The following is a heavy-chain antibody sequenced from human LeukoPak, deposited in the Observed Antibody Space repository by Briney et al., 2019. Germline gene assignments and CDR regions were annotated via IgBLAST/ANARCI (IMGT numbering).Heavy chain of an antibody. Sequence: PSETLSLTCTVSGGSISSSGYYWGWIRQPPGKGLEWIGSIYYSGNTYYNPSLKSRVTISVDTSKNQFSLKLSSVTAADTAVYYCARPRDGYNYEAFDIRGQGTMVTVSS. CDR1: GGSISSSGYY. CDR3: ARPRDGYNYEAFDI. CDR2: IYYSGNT. D-gene: IGHD5-24*01. J-gene: IGHJ3*02. V-gene: IGHV4-39*01.